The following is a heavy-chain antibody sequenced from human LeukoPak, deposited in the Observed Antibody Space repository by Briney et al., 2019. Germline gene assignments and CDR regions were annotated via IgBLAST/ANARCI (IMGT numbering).Heavy chain of an antibody. CDR1: GATFSSYT. V-gene: IGHV1-69*02. CDR2: IIPILGIA. D-gene: IGHD6-19*01. CDR3: ATRIAVAGDRAFDI. J-gene: IGHJ3*02. Sequence: SGKLSCKASGATFSSYTISWVPQAPGHRLEWRGRIIPILGIANYAQKFQGRVTITADKSTSTAYMELSSLRSEDTAVYYCATRIAVAGDRAFDIWGQGTMVTVSS.